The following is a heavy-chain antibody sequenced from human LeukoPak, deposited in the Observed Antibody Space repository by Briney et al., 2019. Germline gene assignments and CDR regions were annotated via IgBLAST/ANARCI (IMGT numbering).Heavy chain of an antibody. V-gene: IGHV3-30*03. Sequence: GGSLRLSCAASGFTFSSYSMNWVRQAPGKGLEWVAVISYDGSNKYYADSVKGRFTISRDNSKNTLYLQMNSLRAEDTAVYYCASQVSSSWLYYYHGMDVWGQGTTVTVSS. D-gene: IGHD6-13*01. J-gene: IGHJ6*02. CDR2: ISYDGSNK. CDR3: ASQVSSSWLYYYHGMDV. CDR1: GFTFSSYS.